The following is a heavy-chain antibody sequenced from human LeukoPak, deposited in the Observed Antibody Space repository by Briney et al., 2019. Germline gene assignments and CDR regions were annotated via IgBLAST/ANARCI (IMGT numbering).Heavy chain of an antibody. CDR3: ARGKSGSYGLEDY. D-gene: IGHD1-26*01. Sequence: GRSLRLSCAASGFTFDDYAMHWVRQAPGKGLEWVSGISWNSGSIGYADSVKGRFTISRDNAKNSLYLQMNSLRAEDTAVYYCARGKSGSYGLEDYLGHGTLVTVSS. J-gene: IGHJ4*01. CDR1: GFTFDDYA. CDR2: ISWNSGSI. V-gene: IGHV3-9*01.